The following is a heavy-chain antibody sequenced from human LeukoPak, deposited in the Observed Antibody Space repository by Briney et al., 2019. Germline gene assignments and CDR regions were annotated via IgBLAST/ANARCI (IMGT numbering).Heavy chain of an antibody. J-gene: IGHJ4*02. CDR1: GGTFSSYA. D-gene: IGHD3/OR15-3a*01. V-gene: IGHV1-69*05. Sequence: RASVKVSCKASGGTFSSYAISWVRQAPGQGLEWMGRIIPIFGTANYAQKFQGRVTITTDESTSTAYMELSSLRSGDTAVYYCARAGTGDSDYWGQGTLVTVSS. CDR2: IIPIFGTA. CDR3: ARAGTGDSDY.